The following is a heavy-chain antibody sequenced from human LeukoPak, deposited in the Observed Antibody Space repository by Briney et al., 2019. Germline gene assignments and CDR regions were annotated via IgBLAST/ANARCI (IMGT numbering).Heavy chain of an antibody. CDR2: MNPNSGNT. V-gene: IGHV1-8*01. D-gene: IGHD3-16*02. Sequence: ASVKVSCKASGYAFTSYDINWVRQATGQGLEWMGWMNPNSGNTGYAQKFQGRVTMTRNTSISTAYMELSSLRSEDTAVYYCARGFPKGYDYVWGSYRYTSDYWGQGTLVTVSS. CDR1: GYAFTSYD. J-gene: IGHJ4*02. CDR3: ARGFPKGYDYVWGSYRYTSDY.